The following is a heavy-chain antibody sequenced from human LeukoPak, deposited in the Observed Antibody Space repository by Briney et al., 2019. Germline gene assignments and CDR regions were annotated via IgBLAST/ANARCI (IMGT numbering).Heavy chain of an antibody. V-gene: IGHV1-69*06. J-gene: IGHJ4*02. CDR1: GGTFSSYA. CDR3: ARETRKNAGAGTDFFDY. CDR2: IIPIFGTA. Sequence: SVKVSCKASGGTFSSYAISWVRQAPGQGLEWMGGIIPIFGTANYAQKFQGRVTITADKYTSTAYMELSSLRSEDTAVYYCARETRKNAGAGTDFFDYWGQGTLVTVSS. D-gene: IGHD6-13*01.